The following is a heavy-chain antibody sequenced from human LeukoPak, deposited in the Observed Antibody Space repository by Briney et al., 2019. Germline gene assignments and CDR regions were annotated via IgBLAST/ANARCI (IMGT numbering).Heavy chain of an antibody. CDR1: GFTFDDYA. CDR2: ISWNSGSI. D-gene: IGHD1-26*01. Sequence: PAGSLRLSCAASGFTFDDYAMHWVRHAQGKGLEWVSGISWNSGSIVYADSVKGRFTISRDNSKNTLYLQMNSARADDTAVYYCAKGEGPTVGTTWGQGTLVTVSS. J-gene: IGHJ4*02. V-gene: IGHV3-9*01. CDR3: AKGEGPTVGTT.